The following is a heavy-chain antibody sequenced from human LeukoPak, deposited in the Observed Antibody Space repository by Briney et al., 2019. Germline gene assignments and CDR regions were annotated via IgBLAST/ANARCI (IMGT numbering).Heavy chain of an antibody. D-gene: IGHD1-7*01. V-gene: IGHV3-48*01. Sequence: TGGSLRLSCAASGFTFSSYSMNWVRQAPGKGLEWVSYISSSSSTIYYADSVKGRFTISRDNAKNSLYLQMNSLRAEDTAVYYCARDLEVWYNWNYVLGYWGQGTLVTVSS. CDR2: ISSSSSTI. CDR1: GFTFSSYS. J-gene: IGHJ4*02. CDR3: ARDLEVWYNWNYVLGY.